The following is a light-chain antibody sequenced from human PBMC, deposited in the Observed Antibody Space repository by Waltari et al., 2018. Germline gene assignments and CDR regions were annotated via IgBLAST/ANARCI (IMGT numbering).Light chain of an antibody. V-gene: IGKV3-11*01. CDR1: QSVRNY. Sequence: EIVLTQSPDTLSLSPGERATLTCRGSQSVRNYLAWYQQKGGQAPRLLIYDASIRATGIPARFSGSGSGTDFTRTISSVEPEDSAVYYCQHRGNWPLSFGGGTKVVIK. J-gene: IGKJ4*01. CDR2: DAS. CDR3: QHRGNWPLS.